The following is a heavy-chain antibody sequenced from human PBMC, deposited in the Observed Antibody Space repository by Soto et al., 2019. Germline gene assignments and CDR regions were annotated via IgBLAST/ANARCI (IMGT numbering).Heavy chain of an antibody. V-gene: IGHV3-9*01. CDR2: ISWNSDST. Sequence: EVHLVESGGGLVQPGRSLRLSCAASGFNFDDYAMHWVRQAPGKGLEWVSGISWNSDSTGYADSVKGRFTISRDNAKNSLFLQMNSLRAEDTALYFCAKDTYIIVGGTHIDFWGRGTLVSVSS. J-gene: IGHJ4*02. CDR3: AKDTYIIVGGTHIDF. CDR1: GFNFDDYA. D-gene: IGHD1-26*01.